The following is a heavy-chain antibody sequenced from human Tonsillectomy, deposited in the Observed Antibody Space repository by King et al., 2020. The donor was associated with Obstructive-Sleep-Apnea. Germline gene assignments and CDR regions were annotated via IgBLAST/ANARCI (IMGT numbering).Heavy chain of an antibody. Sequence: VQLVESGGDLVKPGGSLRLSCPASGFTFNNAWMTWVRQAPGNGREWVGRSKSKTDGGTTDYAAPVKGRFTISRDDSKNTLFLQMNSLKTEDTALYYCTTSDYGSVPWGQGTLVTVSS. CDR3: TTSDYGSVP. D-gene: IGHD3-10*01. J-gene: IGHJ4*02. V-gene: IGHV3-15*01. CDR2: SKSKTDGGTT. CDR1: GFTFNNAW.